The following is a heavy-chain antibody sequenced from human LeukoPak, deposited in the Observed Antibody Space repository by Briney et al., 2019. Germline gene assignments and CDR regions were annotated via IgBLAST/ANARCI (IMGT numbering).Heavy chain of an antibody. J-gene: IGHJ4*02. CDR2: INSNSGAR. V-gene: IGHV1-2*02. D-gene: IGHD1-26*01. Sequence: ASVKVSCKASGYTFSGYYKHWRRQAPGQGLESMGWINSNSGARNYAPKFQGRVTFSRDNSISTAYMELSSLRSDDTAIYYCARGRGGATTGFDHWGQGTLVTVSS. CDR3: ARGRGGATTGFDH. CDR1: GYTFSGYY.